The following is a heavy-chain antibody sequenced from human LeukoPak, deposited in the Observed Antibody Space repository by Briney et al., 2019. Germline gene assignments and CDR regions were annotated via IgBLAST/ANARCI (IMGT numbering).Heavy chain of an antibody. D-gene: IGHD5/OR15-5a*01. CDR1: GFSFSNYA. J-gene: IGHJ4*02. CDR3: AKRLFDY. Sequence: GGSLRLSRATSGFSFSNYAMNWVRQAPGKGLQWVSSINGGGDRKYYADSVKGRFTISRDNSKNTLYLQMNSLRAEDTAVYYCAKRLFDYWGQGTLVTVSS. CDR2: INGGGDRK. V-gene: IGHV3-23*01.